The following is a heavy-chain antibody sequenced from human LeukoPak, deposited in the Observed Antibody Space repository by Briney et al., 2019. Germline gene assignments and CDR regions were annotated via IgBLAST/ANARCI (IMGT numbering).Heavy chain of an antibody. Sequence: PSQTLSLTCTVSGGSISSGGYYWSWIRQHPGKGLEWIGYSYYSGSTNYNPSLKSRATISVDTSKNQFSLKLSSVTAADTAVYYCARHSLNSSGWYGVYYFDYWGQGTLVTVSS. D-gene: IGHD6-19*01. CDR1: GGSISSGGYY. CDR2: SYYSGST. CDR3: ARHSLNSSGWYGVYYFDY. V-gene: IGHV4-61*08. J-gene: IGHJ4*02.